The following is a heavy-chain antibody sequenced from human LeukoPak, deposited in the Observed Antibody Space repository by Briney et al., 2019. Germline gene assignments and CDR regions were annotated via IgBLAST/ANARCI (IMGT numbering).Heavy chain of an antibody. V-gene: IGHV1-69*10. CDR2: IIPILGIA. CDR3: ARDGIVVVPAARSGYYGMDV. CDR1: GGTFSSYA. J-gene: IGHJ6*02. D-gene: IGHD2-2*01. Sequence: GASVKVSCKASGGTFSSYAIRWVRQAPGQGLEWMGRIIPILGIANYAQKFQGRVTITADKSTRTAYMELSSLRSEDTAVYYCARDGIVVVPAARSGYYGMDVWGQGTTVTVSS.